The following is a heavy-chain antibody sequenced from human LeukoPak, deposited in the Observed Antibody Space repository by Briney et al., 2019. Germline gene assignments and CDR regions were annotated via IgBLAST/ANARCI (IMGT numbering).Heavy chain of an antibody. V-gene: IGHV3-15*07. J-gene: IGHJ4*02. D-gene: IGHD6-13*01. CDR1: GFTFSNAW. Sequence: GGSLRLSCAASGFTFSNAWMNWVRQAPGKGLEWVGRIKSKTDGGTTDYAAPVKGRFTISRDDSKNTLYLQMNSLKTEDTAVYYCTTEGGTEYSSSWSDGGFDFWGQGTLVTVSS. CDR3: TTEGGTEYSSSWSDGGFDF. CDR2: IKSKTDGGTT.